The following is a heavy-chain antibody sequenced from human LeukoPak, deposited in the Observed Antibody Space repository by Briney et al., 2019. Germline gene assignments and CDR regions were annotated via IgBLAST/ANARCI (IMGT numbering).Heavy chain of an antibody. V-gene: IGHV1-46*01. D-gene: IGHD6-19*01. CDR2: INPSGGST. CDR3: ASPRRIAVAGGGSFDI. Sequence: ASVKVSCKASGYTFTSYYMHWVRQAPGQGLEWMGIINPSGGSTSYAQKFQGRVTMTRDTSTSTVYMELSSLRSEDTAVYYCASPRRIAVAGGGSFDIWGQGTMVTVSS. CDR1: GYTFTSYY. J-gene: IGHJ3*02.